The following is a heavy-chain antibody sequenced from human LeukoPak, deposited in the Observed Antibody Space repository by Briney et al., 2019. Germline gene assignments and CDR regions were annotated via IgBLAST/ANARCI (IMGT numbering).Heavy chain of an antibody. CDR2: ISTYNSDA. J-gene: IGHJ4*02. CDR1: GYTFSSYG. Sequence: ASVKVSCKASGYTFSSYGISWVRQAPGQGLESMGWISTYNSDANYAQNVQGRVAVTADTSTATAYMEVRSLRSDDMAVYYCARDRGFGQATFDFWGQGTLVTVSS. CDR3: ARDRGFGQATFDF. V-gene: IGHV1-18*03. D-gene: IGHD3-10*01.